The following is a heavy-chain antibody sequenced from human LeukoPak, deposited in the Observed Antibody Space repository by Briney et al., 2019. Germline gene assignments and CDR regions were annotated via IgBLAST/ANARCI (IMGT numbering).Heavy chain of an antibody. J-gene: IGHJ3*02. Sequence: QPGGSLRLSCAASGFTFSSYSMNWVRQAPGKGLEWVSYISSSSSTIYYGDSVKGRFTISRDNAKNSLYLQMNSLRAEDTAVYYCAREPYYYDSSGYYSDAFDIWGQGTMVTVSS. CDR2: ISSSSSTI. CDR3: AREPYYYDSSGYYSDAFDI. D-gene: IGHD3-22*01. V-gene: IGHV3-48*04. CDR1: GFTFSSYS.